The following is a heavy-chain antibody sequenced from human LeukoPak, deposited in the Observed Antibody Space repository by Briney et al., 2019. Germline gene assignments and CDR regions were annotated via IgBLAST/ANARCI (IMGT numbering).Heavy chain of an antibody. V-gene: IGHV4-30-4*08. CDR3: ARERERGGYYYDSSGPTYYFDY. CDR2: IYYSGST. D-gene: IGHD3-22*01. Sequence: SETLSLTCAVYGGSFSGYYWSWIRQPPGKGLEWIGYIYYSGSTYYNPSLKSRVTISVDTSKNQFSLKLSSVTAADTAVYYCARERERGGYYYDSSGPTYYFDYWGQGTLVTVSS. J-gene: IGHJ4*02. CDR1: GGSFSGYY.